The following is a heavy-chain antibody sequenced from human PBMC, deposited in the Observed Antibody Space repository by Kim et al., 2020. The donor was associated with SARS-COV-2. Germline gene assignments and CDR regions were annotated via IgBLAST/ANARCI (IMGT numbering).Heavy chain of an antibody. V-gene: IGHV4-59*13. CDR2: IYYSGST. Sequence: SETLSLTCTVSGGSISSYYWSWIRQPPGKELEWIGYIYYSGSTNYNPSLKSRVTISVDTSKNQFSLKLSSVTAADTAVYYCASSRMVRGVTGYFDLWGRGTLVTVSS. CDR3: ASSRMVRGVTGYFDL. CDR1: GGSISSYY. D-gene: IGHD3-10*01. J-gene: IGHJ2*01.